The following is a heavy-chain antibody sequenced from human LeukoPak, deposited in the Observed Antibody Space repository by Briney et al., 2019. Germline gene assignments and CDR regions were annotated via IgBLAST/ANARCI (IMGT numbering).Heavy chain of an antibody. CDR3: ARDKSDLLSGWYYFDY. CDR1: GFTFSDYY. D-gene: IGHD6-19*01. CDR2: ISSSGSTI. Sequence: PGGSLRLSCAASGFTFSDYYMSWIRQAPGKGLEWVSYISSSGSTIYYADSVKGRFTISRDNAKSPLYLQMNSLRAEDTAVYYCARDKSDLLSGWYYFDYWGQGTLVTVSS. V-gene: IGHV3-11*04. J-gene: IGHJ4*02.